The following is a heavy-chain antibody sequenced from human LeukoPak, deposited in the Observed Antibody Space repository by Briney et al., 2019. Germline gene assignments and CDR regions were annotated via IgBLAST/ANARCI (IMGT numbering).Heavy chain of an antibody. D-gene: IGHD2-21*01. J-gene: IGHJ4*02. CDR1: GGSISSGSYY. Sequence: SETLSLTCTVSGGSISSGSYYWSWIRQPAGKGLEWIGRIYTSGSTNYNPSLKSRVTISVDTSNNQFSLKLSSVTAADTAVYYCARVGMWWAIDYWGQGTLVTVSS. V-gene: IGHV4-61*02. CDR2: IYTSGST. CDR3: ARVGMWWAIDY.